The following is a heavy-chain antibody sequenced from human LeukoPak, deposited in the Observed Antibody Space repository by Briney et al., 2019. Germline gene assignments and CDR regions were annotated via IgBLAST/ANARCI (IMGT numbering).Heavy chain of an antibody. Sequence: GGSLRLSCAASGFTFSSYAMSWVRQAPGKGLEWVSAISGSGGSTYYADSVKGRFTISRDNSKNTLYLQMNSLRAEDTAVYYCAKVSRVLRFLEWLSHFDYWGQGTLVTVSS. J-gene: IGHJ4*02. CDR3: AKVSRVLRFLEWLSHFDY. CDR1: GFTFSSYA. V-gene: IGHV3-23*01. D-gene: IGHD3-3*01. CDR2: ISGSGGST.